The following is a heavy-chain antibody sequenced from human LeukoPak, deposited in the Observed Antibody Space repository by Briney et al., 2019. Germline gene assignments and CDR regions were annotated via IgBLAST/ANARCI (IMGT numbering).Heavy chain of an antibody. CDR3: ARERYRGSYYAYDY. CDR2: INPNSGGT. CDR1: GYTFTGYY. Sequence: GASVKVSCKASGYTFTGYYMHWVRQAPGQGLEWMGWINPNSGGTNYAQKFQGRVTMTRDTSISTAYMELSRLRSDDTAVYYCARERYRGSYYAYDYGGQGTLVTVSS. D-gene: IGHD1-26*01. J-gene: IGHJ4*02. V-gene: IGHV1-2*02.